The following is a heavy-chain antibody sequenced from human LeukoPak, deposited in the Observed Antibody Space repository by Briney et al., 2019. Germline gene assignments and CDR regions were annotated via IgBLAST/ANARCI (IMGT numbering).Heavy chain of an antibody. D-gene: IGHD2-8*01. CDR2: IIPILGIA. V-gene: IGHV1-69*02. CDR1: GGTFSSYT. Sequence: SVKVSCKASGGTFSSYTISWVRQAPGQGLEWMGRIIPILGIANYAQKFQGRVTITADKSTSTAYMELSSLRSEDTAVYYCASAVYAMDYYYYGMDVWGQGTTVTVPS. J-gene: IGHJ6*02. CDR3: ASAVYAMDYYYYGMDV.